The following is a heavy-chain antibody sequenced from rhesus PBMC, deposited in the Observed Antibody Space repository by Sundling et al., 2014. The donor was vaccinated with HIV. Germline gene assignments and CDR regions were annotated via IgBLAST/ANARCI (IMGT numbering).Heavy chain of an antibody. V-gene: IGHV3-136*01. CDR1: GFTFSKYG. Sequence: EVQLVESGGGLVQPGGSLRLSCVASGFTFSKYGMSWVRQAPGKGLEWVSSISSASSYTFYTESVKGRFTISRDNAKNSLSLQMNSLRVEDTAIYYCSLFYIGVILNDSWGQGVLVTVSS. CDR3: SLFYIGVILNDS. CDR2: ISSASSYT. J-gene: IGHJ4*01. D-gene: IGHD3-34*01.